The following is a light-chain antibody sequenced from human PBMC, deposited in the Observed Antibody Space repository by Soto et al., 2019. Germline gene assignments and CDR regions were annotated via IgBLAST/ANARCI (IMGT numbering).Light chain of an antibody. CDR2: AAS. J-gene: IGKJ4*01. CDR3: QQLKSYPLT. V-gene: IGKV1-9*01. Sequence: DIQLTQSPSFLSASVGDRVTITCRASQGISSYLAWYQQKPGKAPKLLIYAASTLQSGDPSRFSGSGSGTEFTLTISSLQPEDCATYYCQQLKSYPLTFGGGTKVEIK. CDR1: QGISSY.